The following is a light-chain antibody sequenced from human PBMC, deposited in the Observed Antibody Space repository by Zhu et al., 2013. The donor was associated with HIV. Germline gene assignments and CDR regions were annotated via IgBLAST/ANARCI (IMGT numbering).Light chain of an antibody. Sequence: IVLTQSPGTLSLSPGERVTLSCRASQSVSSTLAWYQQKPGQAPRLLIYDASSRATGIPDRFSGSGSGTDFTLTISRLEPEDFAVYYCQQYGSSSWTFGQGTKVEIK. V-gene: IGKV3-20*01. CDR1: QSVSST. J-gene: IGKJ1*01. CDR3: QQYGSSSWT. CDR2: DAS.